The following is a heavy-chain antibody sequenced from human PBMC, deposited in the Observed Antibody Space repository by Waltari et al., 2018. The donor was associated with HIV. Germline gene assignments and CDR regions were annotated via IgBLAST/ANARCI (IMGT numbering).Heavy chain of an antibody. J-gene: IGHJ3*02. CDR1: RFTFSSYS. Sequence: EVQLVESGGGLVKPGGSLRLSCAASRFTFSSYSMNWVRQAPGKGRGWVSSISSGRIYIYYAESEKGRFTIARDNAKNSLYLQMNSLRAEDTAVYYCARDEAEMATLTAFDIWGQGTMVTVSS. CDR2: ISSGRIYI. D-gene: IGHD5-12*01. CDR3: ARDEAEMATLTAFDI. V-gene: IGHV3-21*01.